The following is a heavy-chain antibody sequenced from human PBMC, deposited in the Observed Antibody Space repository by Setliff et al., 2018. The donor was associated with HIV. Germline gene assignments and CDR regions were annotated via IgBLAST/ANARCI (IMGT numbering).Heavy chain of an antibody. CDR1: GGSFSGYY. Sequence: SETLSLTCAVYGGSFSGYYWSWIRQPPRKRLEWIGELNDSGGTNYNPSLKSRVTMSLDTSKNQFSLDLTSVTPADTAVYYCARLRVSSSSQTFGHWGQGILVTVSS. V-gene: IGHV4-34*01. J-gene: IGHJ4*02. CDR3: ARLRVSSSSQTFGH. D-gene: IGHD6-6*01. CDR2: LNDSGGT.